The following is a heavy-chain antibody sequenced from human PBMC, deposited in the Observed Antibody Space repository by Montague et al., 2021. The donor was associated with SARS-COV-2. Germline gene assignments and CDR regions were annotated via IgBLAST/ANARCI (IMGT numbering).Heavy chain of an antibody. J-gene: IGHJ6*03. Sequence: SETLSLTCSVSGVSTNNSGLYYWAWVRQPPGKGLEWIGEINHSGSTNYNPSLKSRVTISVDTSKNQFSLKLSSVTAADTAVYYCARGLKWGFLRGYYYYMDVWGKGTTVTVSS. D-gene: IGHD3-3*01. CDR1: GVSTNNSGLYY. CDR2: INHSGST. V-gene: IGHV4-39*07. CDR3: ARGLKWGFLRGYYYYMDV.